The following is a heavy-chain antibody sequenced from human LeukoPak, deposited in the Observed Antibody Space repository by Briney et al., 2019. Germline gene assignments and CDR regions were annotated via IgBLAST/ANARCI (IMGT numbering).Heavy chain of an antibody. V-gene: IGHV3-21*01. J-gene: IGHJ4*02. Sequence: PWGSLRLSCAASEFTFSSNSWNWVRHGPGKGLEWFSSISSRSVYIYYADSVKVRFSISSDNSKNTLYLQMNSLRPEDTAVYYCAKDKEVVGANPLDYWGKGTLVTVSS. CDR3: AKDKEVVGANPLDY. CDR2: ISSRSVYI. CDR1: EFTFSSNS. D-gene: IGHD1-26*01.